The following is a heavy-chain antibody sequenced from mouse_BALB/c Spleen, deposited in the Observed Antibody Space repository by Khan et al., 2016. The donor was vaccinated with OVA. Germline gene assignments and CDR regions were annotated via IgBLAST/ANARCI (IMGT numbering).Heavy chain of an antibody. V-gene: IGHV14-1*02. Sequence: EVQLQESGAELVRPGALVNLSCKASGFNIKDYYMHWVKQRPEQGLVWIGRIDTENGNTIYDPKFQGKASITSDTSSNTAYLQLSSLTSEDTAVDYCARSGYAPWFAYWGQGTLVTVSA. D-gene: IGHD2-2*01. J-gene: IGHJ3*01. CDR1: GFNIKDYY. CDR3: ARSGYAPWFAY. CDR2: IDTENGNT.